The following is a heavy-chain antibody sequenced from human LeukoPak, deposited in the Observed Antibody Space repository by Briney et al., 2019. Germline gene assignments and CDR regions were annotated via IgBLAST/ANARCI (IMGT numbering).Heavy chain of an antibody. V-gene: IGHV1-18*01. J-gene: IGHJ6*03. D-gene: IGHD5-24*01. CDR3: ARDGREYYYYYYMDV. Sequence: ASVKVSCKASGYTFTSYGISWVRQAPGQGLERMGWISAYNGNTNYAQKLQGRVTMTTDTSTSTAYMELRSLRSDDTAVYYCARDGREYYYYYYMDVWGKGTTVTVSS. CDR2: ISAYNGNT. CDR1: GYTFTSYG.